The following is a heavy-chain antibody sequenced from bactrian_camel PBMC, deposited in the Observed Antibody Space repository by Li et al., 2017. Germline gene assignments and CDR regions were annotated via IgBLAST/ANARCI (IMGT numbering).Heavy chain of an antibody. Sequence: HVQLVESGGGLVQPGGSLRLSCAASGEGVYNSACMGWFRQAPGQKREAVAALYTAGDSTFYADSVKGRFTISKDNAANTVYLQMNRLEPEDSAMYFCAAGDYCLGSLPPQWHFPYWGQGTQVTVS. V-gene: IGHV3S54*01. CDR2: LYTAGDST. CDR3: AAGDYCLGSLPPQWHFPY. D-gene: IGHD1*01. CDR1: GEGVYNSAC. J-gene: IGHJ4*01.